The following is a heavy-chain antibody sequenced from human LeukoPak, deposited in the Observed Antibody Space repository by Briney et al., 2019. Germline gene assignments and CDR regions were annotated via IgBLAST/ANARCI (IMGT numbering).Heavy chain of an antibody. V-gene: IGHV3-21*01. CDR3: ATTVRYGSGSYDAFDI. Sequence: ETLSLTCTVSGGSISSGGYYWSWIRQAPGKGLEWVSSISSSSSDIYYADSVKGRFTISRDNAKNSLYLQMNSLRAEDTAVYYCATTVRYGSGSYDAFDIWGQGTMVTVSS. CDR2: ISSSSSDI. J-gene: IGHJ3*02. D-gene: IGHD3-10*01. CDR1: GGSISSGGYY.